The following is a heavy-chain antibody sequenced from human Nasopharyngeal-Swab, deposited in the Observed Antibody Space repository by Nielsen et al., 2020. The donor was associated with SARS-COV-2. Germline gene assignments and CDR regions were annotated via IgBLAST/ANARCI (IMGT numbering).Heavy chain of an antibody. Sequence: GESLKISCAASGFTFSSYEMNWVRQAPGKGLEWVSYISSGGSTIYYADSVKGRFTISRDNAKNSLYLQMNSLRAEDTAVYYCARVSGTQSIYYYYGMDVWGQGTTVTVSS. J-gene: IGHJ6*02. CDR3: ARVSGTQSIYYYYGMDV. V-gene: IGHV3-48*03. CDR1: GFTFSSYE. CDR2: ISSGGSTI. D-gene: IGHD1-1*01.